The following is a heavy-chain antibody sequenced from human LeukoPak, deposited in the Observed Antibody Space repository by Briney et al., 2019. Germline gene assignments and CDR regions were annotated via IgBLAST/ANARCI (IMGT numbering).Heavy chain of an antibody. CDR2: ITDSGTGT. V-gene: IGHV3-23*01. Sequence: GGSLRLSCTASGFTFSSYALSWVRQAPGKGLEWVSGITDSGTGTYYADSVKGRFTISRDNSKNTVYLQMSSLRAEDTAVYYCAKDPYDYWGQGTLVTVSS. J-gene: IGHJ4*02. CDR3: AKDPYDY. CDR1: GFTFSSYA.